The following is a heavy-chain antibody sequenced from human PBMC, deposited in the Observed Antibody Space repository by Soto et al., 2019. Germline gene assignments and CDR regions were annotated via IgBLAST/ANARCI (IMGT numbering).Heavy chain of an antibody. D-gene: IGHD3-10*01. J-gene: IGHJ5*02. CDR3: VSYYYGSGSYYDNWFDH. CDR1: GFTFSTYA. CDR2: ISSNGGST. Sequence: PWWSLRLSCSASGFTFSTYAMHWFRQAPGKGLEFVSAISSNGGSTYYADSVKGRFTISRDNSKNTLDLQMSSLRAEDTAVYYCVSYYYGSGSYYDNWFDHWGQGTLVTVSS. V-gene: IGHV3-64D*06.